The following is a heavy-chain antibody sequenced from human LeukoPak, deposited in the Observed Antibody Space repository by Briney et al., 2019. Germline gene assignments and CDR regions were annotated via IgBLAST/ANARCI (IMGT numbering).Heavy chain of an antibody. V-gene: IGHV3-30*02. CDR1: GFTFSSYG. CDR3: AKHPGGFTGIVNYYYMDV. J-gene: IGHJ6*03. D-gene: IGHD3-16*02. Sequence: GGSLRLSCAASGFTFSSYGMHWVRQAPGKGLEWVAFIRYDGSNKYYADSVKGRFTISRDNSKNTLYLQMNSLRLEDTAVYYCAKHPGGFTGIVNYYYMDVWGEGTTVTVSS. CDR2: IRYDGSNK.